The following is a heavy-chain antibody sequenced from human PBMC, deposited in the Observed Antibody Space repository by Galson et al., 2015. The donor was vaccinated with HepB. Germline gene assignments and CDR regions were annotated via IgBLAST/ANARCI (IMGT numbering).Heavy chain of an antibody. Sequence: VKVSCKASGYTFTSYGISWVRQAPGQGLEWMGWISAYNGNTNYAQKLQGRVTMTTDTSTSTAYMELRSLRSDDTAVYYCARECRAAADNWFDPWGQGTLVTVSS. CDR2: ISAYNGNT. CDR3: ARECRAAADNWFDP. J-gene: IGHJ5*02. CDR1: GYTFTSYG. V-gene: IGHV1-18*01. D-gene: IGHD6-13*01.